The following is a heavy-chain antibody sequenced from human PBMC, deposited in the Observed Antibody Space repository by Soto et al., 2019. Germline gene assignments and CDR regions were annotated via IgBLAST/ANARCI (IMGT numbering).Heavy chain of an antibody. CDR3: ARGVYLSLVRTGWFDP. D-gene: IGHD3-10*01. Sequence: SETLSLTCTVSGTSMTGHFWSWMRQPPGKRQKWIGYGYYSGSTHYNPSLKSRVTISLDTSKNHFSLRLSSVTSADMAVYYCARGVYLSLVRTGWFDPWGQGTLLTVSS. J-gene: IGHJ5*02. CDR1: GTSMTGHF. V-gene: IGHV4-59*11. CDR2: GYYSGST.